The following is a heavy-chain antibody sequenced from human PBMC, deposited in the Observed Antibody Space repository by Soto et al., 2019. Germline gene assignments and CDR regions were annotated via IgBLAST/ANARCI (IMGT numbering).Heavy chain of an antibody. CDR3: AKDTGRGGGSVFDY. D-gene: IGHD2-15*01. CDR2: ISGSGADT. CDR1: GFIFSNYA. Sequence: EVQLLESGGGLVQPGGSLRLSCAPSGFIFSNYAMSWVRQARGKGLEWVSAISGSGADTYYTESVKGRFTISRDNFKNTLSLQMNSLRAEDTAVYYCAKDTGRGGGSVFDYWGQGTLVTVSS. V-gene: IGHV3-23*01. J-gene: IGHJ4*02.